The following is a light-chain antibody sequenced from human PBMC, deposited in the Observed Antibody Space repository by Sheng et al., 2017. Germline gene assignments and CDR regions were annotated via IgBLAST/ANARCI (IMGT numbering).Light chain of an antibody. CDR2: EVT. J-gene: IGLJ1*01. CDR3: SSYAGSNNPYV. Sequence: QSALTQPPSASGSPGQSVTISCTGTSSDVGASNYVSWYQHHPGKAPKLMIYEVTKRPSGVPDRFSGSKSGNTASLTVSGLQAEDEADYYCSSYAGSNNPYVFGAGTKVTVL. V-gene: IGLV2-8*01. CDR1: SSDVGASNY.